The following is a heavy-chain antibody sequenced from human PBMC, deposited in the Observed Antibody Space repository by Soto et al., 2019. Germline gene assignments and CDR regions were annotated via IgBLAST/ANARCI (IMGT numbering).Heavy chain of an antibody. J-gene: IGHJ4*02. D-gene: IGHD3-10*01. CDR1: GFTFTSSA. CDR3: AAAHPGALDY. CDR2: IVVGSGNT. Sequence: QMQLVQSGPEVKKPGTSVKVSCKASGFTFTSSAVQWVRQARGQRLEWIGWIVVGSGNTNYAQKFQERVTSTRDMSNSTGYMELSILSSADTAVYSCAAAHPGALDYWGQGTLVTVSS. V-gene: IGHV1-58*01.